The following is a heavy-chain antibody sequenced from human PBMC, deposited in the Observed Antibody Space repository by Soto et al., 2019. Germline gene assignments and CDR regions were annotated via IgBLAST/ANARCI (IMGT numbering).Heavy chain of an antibody. CDR1: GFTVSSNY. Sequence: GGSLRLSCAASGFTVSSNYMSWVRQAPGKGLEWVSVIYSGGSTYYADSVRGRFTISRDNSKNTLYLQMKSLRAEDTAVYYCAGAYCSSTSCPKWGQGTLVTVSS. CDR3: AGAYCSSTSCPK. D-gene: IGHD2-2*01. J-gene: IGHJ4*02. V-gene: IGHV3-53*01. CDR2: IYSGGST.